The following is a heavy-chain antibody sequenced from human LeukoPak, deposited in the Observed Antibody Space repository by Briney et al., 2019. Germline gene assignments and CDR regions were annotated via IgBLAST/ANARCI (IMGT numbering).Heavy chain of an antibody. CDR1: GFIFRTSG. J-gene: IGHJ4*02. CDR3: AKEYGYTYGEFDY. D-gene: IGHD5-18*01. Sequence: GGSLRLSCAASGFIFRTSGMSWVRQAPGKGLEWVSAISGSGVSTYYADSVKGRFTISRDNSKNTLYLQMNSLRAEDTAVYYCAKEYGYTYGEFDYWGQGTLVTVSS. CDR2: ISGSGVST. V-gene: IGHV3-23*01.